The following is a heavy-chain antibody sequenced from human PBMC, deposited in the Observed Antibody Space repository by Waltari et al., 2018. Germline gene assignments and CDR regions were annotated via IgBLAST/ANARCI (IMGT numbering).Heavy chain of an antibody. Sequence: QVQLQESGPGLVKPSETLSLTCTVSGGSISSYYWSWIRQPAGKGLEWIGRIYTSGSANYNPTRKSRVTMSVDTSKNQFSLKLSSVTAADTAVYYCAREASSAYSSSWYDYWGQGTLVTVSS. D-gene: IGHD6-13*01. CDR3: AREASSAYSSSWYDY. J-gene: IGHJ4*02. CDR1: GGSISSYY. CDR2: IYTSGSA. V-gene: IGHV4-4*07.